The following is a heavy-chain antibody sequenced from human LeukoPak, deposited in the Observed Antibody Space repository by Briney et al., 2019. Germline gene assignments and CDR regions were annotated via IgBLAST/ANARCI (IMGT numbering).Heavy chain of an antibody. CDR1: GFIFNNYW. V-gene: IGHV3-74*01. CDR3: AKGGRGNGEVY. Sequence: GGSLRLSCAASGFIFNNYWMHWVRQAPGKGLVWVSRINSDGSITNCADSVKGRFTISRDNAKSSLFLQMNDLRAEDTAVYYCAKGGRGNGEVYWGQGTLVTVSS. D-gene: IGHD2-8*01. J-gene: IGHJ4*02. CDR2: INSDGSIT.